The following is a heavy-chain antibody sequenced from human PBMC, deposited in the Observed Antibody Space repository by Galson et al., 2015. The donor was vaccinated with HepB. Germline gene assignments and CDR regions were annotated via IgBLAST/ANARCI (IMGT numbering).Heavy chain of an antibody. Sequence: QSGAEVKKPGESLKISCKGSGYIFTNYWIGWVRQMPGKGLEWMGIIYPGDSSSIYSPSFHGQVTISADKSTTTAYLQWSSLKASDTAMYYCARSYLYGSGSDFLAPTYWGQGTLVTVSS. CDR3: ARSYLYGSGSDFLAPTY. CDR1: GYIFTNYW. D-gene: IGHD3-10*01. CDR2: IYPGDSSS. J-gene: IGHJ4*02. V-gene: IGHV5-51*01.